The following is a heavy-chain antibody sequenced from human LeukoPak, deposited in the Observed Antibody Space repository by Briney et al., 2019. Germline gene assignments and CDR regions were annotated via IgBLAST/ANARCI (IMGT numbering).Heavy chain of an antibody. D-gene: IGHD3-16*01. CDR2: INPGIFTT. Sequence: ASLKVSCKALGYPFTAFSLHWVRQAPGQGPEWMAIINPGIFTTTYAQKLQDRITVTSDTSTATVYMELRSLRLEDTAVYFCARDWAHGSFDLWGHGTLVTVSS. CDR3: ARDWAHGSFDL. CDR1: GYPFTAFS. J-gene: IGHJ4*01. V-gene: IGHV1-46*01.